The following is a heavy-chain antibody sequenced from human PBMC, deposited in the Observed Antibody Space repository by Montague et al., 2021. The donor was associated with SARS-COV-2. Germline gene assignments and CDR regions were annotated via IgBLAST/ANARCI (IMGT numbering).Heavy chain of an antibody. CDR3: ARDSRIVGDTGGMDV. Sequence: SLRLSCAASGFTFSSYWMSWVRQTPGKGLEWVANIKPDGGEKHYVDSVKGRFTISRDNAKNSLHLQMDSLRAEDTALYYCARDSRIVGDTGGMDVWGQGTTVIVSS. V-gene: IGHV3-7*03. D-gene: IGHD1-26*01. CDR1: GFTFSSYW. J-gene: IGHJ6*02. CDR2: IKPDGGEK.